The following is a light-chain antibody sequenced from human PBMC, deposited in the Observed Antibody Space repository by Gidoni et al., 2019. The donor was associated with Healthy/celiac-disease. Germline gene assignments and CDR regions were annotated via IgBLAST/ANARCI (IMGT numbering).Light chain of an antibody. CDR1: QSVLYTSNNKNY. Sequence: DIVMTQSPDSLALSLGERATINCKSSQSVLYTSNNKNYLAWYQQKPGQPPKLLIYWASTREAGVPDRFSGSGSGTDFTLTISRLQAEDVAVYYCQQYYSTPYTFGQGTKLEIK. V-gene: IGKV4-1*01. J-gene: IGKJ2*01. CDR2: WAS. CDR3: QQYYSTPYT.